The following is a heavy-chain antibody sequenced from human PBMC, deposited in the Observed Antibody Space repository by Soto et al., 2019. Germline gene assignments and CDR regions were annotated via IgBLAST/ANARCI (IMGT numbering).Heavy chain of an antibody. Sequence: EVQLLESGGGLVQPGGSLRLSCAASGFTFSSYAMSWVRQAPGKGLEWVSTISGSGGNAYYGDSVKGRFTISRDNSKNTLRLQMNSLRADDTSVYACAKDGASGSYPPYYYYGMDVWGQGTTVTVSS. CDR3: AKDGASGSYPPYYYYGMDV. CDR1: GFTFSSYA. V-gene: IGHV3-23*01. J-gene: IGHJ6*02. D-gene: IGHD1-26*01. CDR2: ISGSGGNA.